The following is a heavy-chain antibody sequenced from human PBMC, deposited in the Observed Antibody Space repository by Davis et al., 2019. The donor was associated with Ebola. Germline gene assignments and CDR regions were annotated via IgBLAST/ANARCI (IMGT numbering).Heavy chain of an antibody. Sequence: GESLKISCAASGFTFSSYAMSWVRQAPGKGLEWVSAISGSGGSTYYADSVKGRFTISRDNSKNTLYLQMNSLRAEDTAVYYCAKMAPGVIVGATPPAQGFDYWGQGTLVTVSS. CDR2: ISGSGGST. V-gene: IGHV3-23*01. D-gene: IGHD1-26*01. CDR3: AKMAPGVIVGATPPAQGFDY. J-gene: IGHJ4*02. CDR1: GFTFSSYA.